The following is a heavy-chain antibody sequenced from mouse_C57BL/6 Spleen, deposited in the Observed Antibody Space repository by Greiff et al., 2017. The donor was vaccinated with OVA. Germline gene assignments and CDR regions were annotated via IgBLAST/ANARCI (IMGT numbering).Heavy chain of an antibody. CDR3: TGDYDGAWCAY. D-gene: IGHD2-4*01. V-gene: IGHV14-1*01. J-gene: IGHJ3*01. Sequence: VQLQQSGAELVRPGASVKLSCTASGFNIQDYYMHWVQQRPEQGLEWIGRLDPEDGDTEYAPKFQGKATMTADTSANTAYLQLSSLTSEDTAVYYCTGDYDGAWCAYWGQGTLVTVSA. CDR2: LDPEDGDT. CDR1: GFNIQDYY.